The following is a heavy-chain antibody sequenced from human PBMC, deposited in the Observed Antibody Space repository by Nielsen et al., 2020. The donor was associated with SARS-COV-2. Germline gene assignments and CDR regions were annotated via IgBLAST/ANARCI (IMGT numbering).Heavy chain of an antibody. Sequence: SETLSLTCIVSGGSISTGSHYWSWIGPPQGKGLEWIGYIFYRGNTNYKPSLKSRVTISVDTSKNQFSLKVNSVPAADTAVYYCVRIDMATISVDYWGRGTLVTVSS. CDR3: VRIDMATISVDY. CDR2: IFYRGNT. J-gene: IGHJ4*02. V-gene: IGHV4-61*01. CDR1: GGSISTGSHY. D-gene: IGHD5-24*01.